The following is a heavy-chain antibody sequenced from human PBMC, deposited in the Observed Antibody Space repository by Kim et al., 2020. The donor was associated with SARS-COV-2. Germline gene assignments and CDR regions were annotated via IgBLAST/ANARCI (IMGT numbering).Heavy chain of an antibody. J-gene: IGHJ4*02. Sequence: YAQKFQGRVTITADESTSTAYMELSSLRSEDTAVYYCASRIAAARLYFDYWGQGTLVTVSS. D-gene: IGHD6-13*01. V-gene: IGHV1-69*01. CDR3: ASRIAAARLYFDY.